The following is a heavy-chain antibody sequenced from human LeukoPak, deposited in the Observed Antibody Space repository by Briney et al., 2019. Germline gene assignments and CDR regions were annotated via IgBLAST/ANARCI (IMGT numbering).Heavy chain of an antibody. D-gene: IGHD2-15*01. CDR1: GFTFSNYW. J-gene: IGHJ5*02. CDR2: IKGDGSSK. V-gene: IGHV3-7*03. CDR3: ASDIGYCSGGSCHNWFDP. Sequence: GGSLRLSCAASGFTFSNYWMSWVRQAPGKGLEWVANIKGDGSSKYYMDSVKGRFTISRDNAKSSLYLQMNTLRAEDTAVYYCASDIGYCSGGSCHNWFDPWGQGTLVTVSS.